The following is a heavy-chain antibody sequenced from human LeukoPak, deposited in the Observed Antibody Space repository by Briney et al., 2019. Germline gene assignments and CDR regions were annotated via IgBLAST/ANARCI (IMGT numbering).Heavy chain of an antibody. V-gene: IGHV1-69*13. CDR2: IIPIFGTT. CDR3: APSYSDYYDSRGYYYSPGY. Sequence: SVEVSCKASGGTFSNYAISWVRQAPGQGLEWMGGIIPIFGTTNYAQKFQGRVTITADESTNTVYMELTSLRSEDTAVYYCAPSYSDYYDSRGYYYSPGYWGQGTLVTVSS. J-gene: IGHJ4*02. CDR1: GGTFSNYA. D-gene: IGHD3-22*01.